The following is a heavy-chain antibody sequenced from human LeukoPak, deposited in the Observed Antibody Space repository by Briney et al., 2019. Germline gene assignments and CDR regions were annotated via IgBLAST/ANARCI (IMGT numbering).Heavy chain of an antibody. V-gene: IGHV1-2*04. CDR2: INPNSGGT. Sequence: ASVKVSCKASGYTFTGYYIHWVRQAPGQGLEWMGWINPNSGGTNFAQKFQGWVTMTRDTPISTAYMELSRLTSDDTAVYYCASSGSGIAAVGTADYFDYWGQGTLVTVSS. CDR3: ASSGSGIAAVGTADYFDY. CDR1: GYTFTGYY. J-gene: IGHJ4*02. D-gene: IGHD6-13*01.